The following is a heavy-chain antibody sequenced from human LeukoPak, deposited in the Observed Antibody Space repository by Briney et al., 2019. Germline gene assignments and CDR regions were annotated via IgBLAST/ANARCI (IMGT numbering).Heavy chain of an antibody. D-gene: IGHD3-22*01. CDR2: FEPEDGET. V-gene: IGHV1-24*01. CDR3: ATKVTMIVVPSEAEYFQH. Sequence: ASVKVSCKVSGYTLTELSMHWVRQAPGKGLEWMGGFEPEDGETIYAQKFQGRVTMTEDASTDTAYMELSSLRSEDTAVYYCATKVTMIVVPSEAEYFQHWGQGTLVTVSS. CDR1: GYTLTELS. J-gene: IGHJ1*01.